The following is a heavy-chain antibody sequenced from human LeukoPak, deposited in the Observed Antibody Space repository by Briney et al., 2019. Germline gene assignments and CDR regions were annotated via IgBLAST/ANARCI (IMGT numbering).Heavy chain of an antibody. CDR2: ISSSSSTI. V-gene: IGHV3-48*01. Sequence: GGSLRLSCAASGFTFSSYSMNWVRQAPGRGLEWVSYISSSSSTIYYADSVKGRFTISRDNAKNSLYLQMNSLRAEDTAVYYCARPIKDYGGNNYFDYWGQGTLVTVSS. CDR1: GFTFSSYS. J-gene: IGHJ4*02. D-gene: IGHD4-23*01. CDR3: ARPIKDYGGNNYFDY.